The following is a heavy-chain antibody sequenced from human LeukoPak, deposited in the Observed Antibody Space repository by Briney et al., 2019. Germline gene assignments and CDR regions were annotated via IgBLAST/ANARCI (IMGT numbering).Heavy chain of an antibody. CDR1: GGTFSSYA. V-gene: IGHV1-69*04. Sequence: SVKVSCKASGGTFSSYAISWVRQAPGQGLEWMGRIIPILGIANYAQKFQGRLTMTRDTSTSTVYMELSSLRPEDTAVYYCARDRGEGYYFDYWGQGTLVTVSS. D-gene: IGHD3-10*01. J-gene: IGHJ4*02. CDR2: IIPILGIA. CDR3: ARDRGEGYYFDY.